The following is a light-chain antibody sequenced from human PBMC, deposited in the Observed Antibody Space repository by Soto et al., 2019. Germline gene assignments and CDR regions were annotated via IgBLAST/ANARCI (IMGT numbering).Light chain of an antibody. CDR3: QQYGDSPPT. CDR1: QSVSSNS. CDR2: GTS. J-gene: IGKJ1*01. V-gene: IGKV3-20*01. Sequence: EIVLTQSPGTLSLSPGESATLSCRASQSVSSNSLAWYRRNPGQPPSLLIYGTSTRATDIPRRFSGSGSGTDFTLTITRLEREDFAAYFGQQYGDSPPTFGQGKNVEVK.